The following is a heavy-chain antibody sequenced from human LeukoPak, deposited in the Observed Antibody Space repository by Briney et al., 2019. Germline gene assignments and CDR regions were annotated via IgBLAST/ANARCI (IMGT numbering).Heavy chain of an antibody. J-gene: IGHJ5*02. CDR3: ARDRYSSGWSRGDWFDP. V-gene: IGHV3-21*01. D-gene: IGHD6-19*01. Sequence: TGGSLRLSCAASGFTFSSYSMNWVRQAPGKGLEWVSSISSSSSYIYYADSVKGRFTISRDNAKNSLYLQMNSLRAEDTAVYYCARDRYSSGWSRGDWFDPWGQGTLVTVSS. CDR2: ISSSSSYI. CDR1: GFTFSSYS.